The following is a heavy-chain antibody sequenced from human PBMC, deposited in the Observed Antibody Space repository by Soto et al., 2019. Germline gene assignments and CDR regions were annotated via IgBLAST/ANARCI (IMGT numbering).Heavy chain of an antibody. CDR2: IWYDGSNK. J-gene: IGHJ4*02. Sequence: QVQLVESGGGVVQPGRSLRLSCAASGFTFSSYGMHWVRQAPGKGLEWVAVIWYDGSNKYYADSVKGRFTISRDKSKNTLYLQMNSLRAEDTAVYYCARVADTAMVGVDYWGQGTLVTVSS. CDR3: ARVADTAMVGVDY. CDR1: GFTFSSYG. V-gene: IGHV3-33*01. D-gene: IGHD5-18*01.